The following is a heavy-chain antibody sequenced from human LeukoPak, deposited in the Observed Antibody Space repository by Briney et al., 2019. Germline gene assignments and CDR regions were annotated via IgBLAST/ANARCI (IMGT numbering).Heavy chain of an antibody. J-gene: IGHJ4*02. CDR2: VSHGENT. V-gene: IGHV4-4*02. CDR3: ASRIAAAPIDY. D-gene: IGHD6-13*01. CDR1: SDSFSSNYL. Sequence: SETLSLTCAVSSDSFSSNYLWTWVRQPPGEGLEWSGEVSHGENTFHMLSLKSRVTISVDKSKNQFSLKMSSVTAADTAIYYCASRIAAAPIDYWGQGTLVTVSS.